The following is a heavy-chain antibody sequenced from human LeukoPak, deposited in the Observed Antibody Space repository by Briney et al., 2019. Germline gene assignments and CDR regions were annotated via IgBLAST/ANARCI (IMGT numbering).Heavy chain of an antibody. CDR1: GLTVSGNY. J-gene: IGHJ4*02. CDR3: ARDLRDSRGSYGSDY. CDR2: IYSGGST. Sequence: GGSLRLSRAASGLTVSGNYMSWVRQAPGKGLEWVSVIYSGGSTHYADSVKGRFTISRDNSKNTLYLQMNNLRPEDTAVYFCARDLRDSRGSYGSDYWGQGTLVTVSS. V-gene: IGHV3-53*01. D-gene: IGHD1-26*01.